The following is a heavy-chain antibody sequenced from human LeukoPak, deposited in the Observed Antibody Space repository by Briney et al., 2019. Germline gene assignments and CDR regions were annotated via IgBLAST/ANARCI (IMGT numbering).Heavy chain of an antibody. Sequence: QPGGSLRLSCAASGFTVSSNYMSWVRQAPGKGLEWVSVIYSGGSTYYADSVKGRLTISRDNSKNTLYLKMTSLRAEHTAVYYCARDLDCSGGSCYSYWGQGTLVTVSS. D-gene: IGHD2-15*01. CDR2: IYSGGST. V-gene: IGHV3-66*02. CDR3: ARDLDCSGGSCYSY. J-gene: IGHJ4*02. CDR1: GFTVSSNY.